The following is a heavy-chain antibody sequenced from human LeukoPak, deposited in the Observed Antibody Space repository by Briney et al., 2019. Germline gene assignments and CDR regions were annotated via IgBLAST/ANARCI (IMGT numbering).Heavy chain of an antibody. J-gene: IGHJ4*02. Sequence: PSETLSLTCTVSGGSISSYYWSWIRQPLGKGLEWIGYIYYSGSTNYNPSLKSRVTISVDTYKNQFSLKLSSVTAADTAVYYCARVMWGYHILTGYYGSYYFDYWGQGTLVTVSS. D-gene: IGHD3-9*01. V-gene: IGHV4-59*01. CDR2: IYYSGST. CDR3: ARVMWGYHILTGYYGSYYFDY. CDR1: GGSISSYY.